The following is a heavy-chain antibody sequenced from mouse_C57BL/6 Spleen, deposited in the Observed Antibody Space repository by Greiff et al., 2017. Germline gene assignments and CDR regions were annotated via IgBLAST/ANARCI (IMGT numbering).Heavy chain of an antibody. D-gene: IGHD2-4*01. CDR1: GYTFTSYW. Sequence: QVQLQQPGAELVKPGASVKLSCKASGYTFTSYWMQWVKQRPGQGLEWIGEIDPSDSYTNYNQKFKGKATLTVDTSSSTAYMQLSSLTSEDSAVYYCARRGDYDDLYAMDYWGQGTSVTVSS. V-gene: IGHV1-50*01. CDR3: ARRGDYDDLYAMDY. J-gene: IGHJ4*01. CDR2: IDPSDSYT.